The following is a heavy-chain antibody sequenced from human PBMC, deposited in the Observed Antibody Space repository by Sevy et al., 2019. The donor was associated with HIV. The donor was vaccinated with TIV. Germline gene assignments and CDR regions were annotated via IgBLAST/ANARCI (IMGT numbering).Heavy chain of an antibody. CDR2: IKEDGSDK. J-gene: IGHJ4*02. D-gene: IGHD2-15*01. Sequence: GGSLRLSCEVSGFTFSNYWMTWVRQAPGKGLEWVDNIKEDGSDKYYGDSVKGRFSLSRDNAKNSLYLQMDSLRAEDTAVYYCVRDGLASATDFDYWGQGTLVTVSS. CDR1: GFTFSNYW. V-gene: IGHV3-7*01. CDR3: VRDGLASATDFDY.